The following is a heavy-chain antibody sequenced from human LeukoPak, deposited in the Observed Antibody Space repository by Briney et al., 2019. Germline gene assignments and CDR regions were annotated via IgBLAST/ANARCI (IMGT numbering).Heavy chain of an antibody. D-gene: IGHD5-12*01. CDR1: GYTFTGYY. J-gene: IGHJ3*02. Sequence: GASVKVSCKASGYTFTGYYMHWVRQAPGQGLEWMGWINPNSGGTNYAQKFQGRVTMTRDTSISTAYMELSRLRSDDTAVYYCARPKYSGYDLDAFDIWGQGTMVTVSS. CDR3: ARPKYSGYDLDAFDI. CDR2: INPNSGGT. V-gene: IGHV1-2*02.